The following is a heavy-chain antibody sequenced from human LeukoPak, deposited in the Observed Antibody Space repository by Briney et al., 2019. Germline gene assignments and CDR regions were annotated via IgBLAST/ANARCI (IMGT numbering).Heavy chain of an antibody. CDR1: GFTFSSYS. V-gene: IGHV3-23*01. CDR3: ARDCSTSCYYDYYYGMDV. J-gene: IGHJ6*02. CDR2: ISGSGGST. Sequence: GGSLRLSCAASGFTFSSYSMNWVRQAPGKGLEWVSAISGSGGSTYYADSVKGRFTISRDNSKNTLHLQMNSLRAGDTAVYYCARDCSTSCYYDYYYGMDVWGQGTTVTVSS. D-gene: IGHD2-2*01.